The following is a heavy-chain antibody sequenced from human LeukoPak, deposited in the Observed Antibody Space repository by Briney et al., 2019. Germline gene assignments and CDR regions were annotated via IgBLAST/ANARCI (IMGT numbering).Heavy chain of an antibody. CDR1: GYTFTGQD. CDR3: ASYPRYNSSPPFDY. D-gene: IGHD1-14*01. J-gene: IGHJ4*02. CDR2: INPNTGAT. Sequence: ASVKVSCKASGYTFTGQDMHWVRQAPGQGFEWMGWINPNTGATNYAQKFQGRVTMTRDTTINTAYMELTSLTSDDTAVYYCASYPRYNSSPPFDYCGQGTMVTVSP. V-gene: IGHV1-2*02.